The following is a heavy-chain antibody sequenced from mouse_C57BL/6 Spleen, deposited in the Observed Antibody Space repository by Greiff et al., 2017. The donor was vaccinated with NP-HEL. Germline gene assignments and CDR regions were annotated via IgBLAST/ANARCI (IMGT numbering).Heavy chain of an antibody. V-gene: IGHV2-2*01. J-gene: IGHJ4*01. Sequence: VQLKQSGPGLVQPSQSLSITYTVSGYSLTSYGVHWVRQSPGKGLEWLGVIWSGGSTDYNAAFISRLSISNDNSKSQVFFKMSSLQADDTAIYYCARFITTVGYAMDYWGQGTSVTVSS. CDR1: GYSLTSYG. CDR2: IWSGGST. CDR3: ARFITTVGYAMDY. D-gene: IGHD1-1*01.